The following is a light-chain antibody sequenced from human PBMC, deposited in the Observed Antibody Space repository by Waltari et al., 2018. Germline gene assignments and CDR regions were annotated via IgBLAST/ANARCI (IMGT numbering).Light chain of an antibody. CDR2: KAS. CDR3: QQYNSYPRT. Sequence: DIQMTQSPSTLSASVGDRVTVTCRASQTISSWLAWYQQKTGKAPKLLIYKASSLESGVPSRFSGSGSGTEFTLTISSLQPDDFAIYYCQQYNSYPRTFGQGTKVEI. J-gene: IGKJ1*01. CDR1: QTISSW. V-gene: IGKV1-5*03.